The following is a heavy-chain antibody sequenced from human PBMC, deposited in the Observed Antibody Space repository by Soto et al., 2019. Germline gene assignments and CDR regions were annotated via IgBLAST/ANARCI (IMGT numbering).Heavy chain of an antibody. CDR3: ARGSYSSGLNFDI. J-gene: IGHJ3*02. CDR2: IYYSGST. CDR1: GGSISSSSYY. V-gene: IGHV4-39*01. Sequence: TLSLTCTVSGGSISSSSYYWGWIRQPPGKGLEWIGSIYYSGSTYYNPSLKSRVTISVDTSKNQFSLKLSSVTAADTAVYYCARGSYSSGLNFDIWGQGTMVTVSS. D-gene: IGHD6-19*01.